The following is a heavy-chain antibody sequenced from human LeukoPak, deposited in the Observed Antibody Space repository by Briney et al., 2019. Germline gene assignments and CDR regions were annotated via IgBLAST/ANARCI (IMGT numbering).Heavy chain of an antibody. CDR2: IWYDGSNK. CDR3: AASSSGYCDY. V-gene: IGHV3-33*08. J-gene: IGHJ4*02. CDR1: GFTFSSYA. D-gene: IGHD3-22*01. Sequence: PGRSLRLSCAASGFTFSSYAMHWVRQAPGKGLEWVAVIWYDGSNKYYADSVKGRFTISRDNSKNTLYLQMNSLRAEGTAVYYCAASSSGYCDYWGQGTLVTVSS.